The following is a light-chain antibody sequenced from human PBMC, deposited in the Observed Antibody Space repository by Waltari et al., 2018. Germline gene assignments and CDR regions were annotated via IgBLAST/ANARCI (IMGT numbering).Light chain of an antibody. CDR3: CSFRGGDSFV. V-gene: IGLV2-14*03. CDR2: DVT. CDR1: TSDIGAYFY. J-gene: IGLJ1*01. Sequence: QSALTQPASVSGSPGQSITISCPGTTSDIGAYFYVSWYQQFPGKAPKLIIYDVTKRPSGVSSRFSGSKSGNTASLTISGLQAEDEGDYYCCSFRGGDSFVFGTGTRVTVV.